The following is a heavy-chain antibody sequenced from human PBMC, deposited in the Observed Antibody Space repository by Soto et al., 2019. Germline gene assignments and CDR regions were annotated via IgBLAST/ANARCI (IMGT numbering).Heavy chain of an antibody. CDR1: GFSLSTSGEA. J-gene: IGHJ4*02. V-gene: IGHV2-5*01. CDR2: IYWNGIE. Sequence: QITLRESGPALVKPTQTLTLTCTFSGFSLSTSGEAVGWIRQPPGKVLEWLALIYWNGIERYSPSLKNRLSINKDTSKNHVVLTMTNMDPVDTATYYCARGDPLAFHYWGQGTLVTVSS. CDR3: ARGDPLAFHY. D-gene: IGHD3-10*01.